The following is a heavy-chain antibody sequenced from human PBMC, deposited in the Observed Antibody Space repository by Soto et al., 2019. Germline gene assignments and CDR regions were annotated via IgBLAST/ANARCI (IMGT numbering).Heavy chain of an antibody. J-gene: IGHJ4*02. CDR2: INHSGST. V-gene: IGHV4-34*01. CDR3: ARGGYYDSSATY. D-gene: IGHD3-22*01. Sequence: SETLSLTCAVYGGSFSGYYWSWIRQPPGKGLEWIGEINHSGSTNYNPSLKSRVTISVDTSKNQFSLKLSSVTAADTAVYYCARGGYYDSSATYWGQGTLVTVSS. CDR1: GGSFSGYY.